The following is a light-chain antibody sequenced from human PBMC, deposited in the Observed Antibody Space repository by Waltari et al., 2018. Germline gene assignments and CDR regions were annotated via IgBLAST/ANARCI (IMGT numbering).Light chain of an antibody. CDR3: QQRSNWPRT. V-gene: IGKV3-11*01. Sequence: DSVLTQSPATLSLSRGERAPLSCRASQSVSSYLAWYQQTPGQAPRLLIHSASNRATGIPARFSGSGSGTDFTLTISSLEPEDFAVYYCQQRSNWPRTFGQGTKVEIK. CDR2: SAS. CDR1: QSVSSY. J-gene: IGKJ1*01.